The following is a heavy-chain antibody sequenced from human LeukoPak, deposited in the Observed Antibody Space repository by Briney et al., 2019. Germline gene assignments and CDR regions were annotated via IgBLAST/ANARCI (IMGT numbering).Heavy chain of an antibody. CDR2: IIPIFGTA. V-gene: IGHV1-69*05. D-gene: IGHD4-17*01. J-gene: IGHJ4*02. CDR3: ARAYLHYGDLANYFDY. Sequence: SSVKVSCKASGGTFSSYAISWVRQAPGQGLEWMGGIIPIFGTANYAQKFQGRVTITTDESTSTAYMELSSLRSEDTAVYYCARAYLHYGDLANYFDYWGQGTLVTVSS. CDR1: GGTFSSYA.